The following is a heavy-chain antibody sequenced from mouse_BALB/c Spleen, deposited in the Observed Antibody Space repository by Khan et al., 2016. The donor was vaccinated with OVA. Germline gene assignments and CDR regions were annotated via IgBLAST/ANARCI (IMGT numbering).Heavy chain of an antibody. D-gene: IGHD4-1*01. V-gene: IGHV1S136*01. CDR2: INPYNGGT. CDR1: GYTFTNYV. J-gene: IGHJ2*01. Sequence: EVQLKQSGPELVKPGASVKMSCKASGYTFTNYVLHWVKQKPGQGLEWIGYINPYNGGTKYNEKFKGKATLASDKSSITAYMELSSLTSEDSAVDYCARGNWQSYYFDYWGQGTTLTLAS. CDR3: ARGNWQSYYFDY.